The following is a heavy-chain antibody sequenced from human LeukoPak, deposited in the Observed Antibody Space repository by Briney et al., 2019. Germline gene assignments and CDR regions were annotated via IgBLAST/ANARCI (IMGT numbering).Heavy chain of an antibody. D-gene: IGHD4-17*01. CDR1: GITFNSYT. V-gene: IGHV3-21*01. CDR3: ARSLPIDDYGDNPYDY. Sequence: GGSLRLSCAASGITFNSYTMNWVRQAPGKGLEWVSSISSSSSYIYYAASVKGRFTISRDNAKNSLYLQMNRLRAEDTAVYYCARSLPIDDYGDNPYDYWGQGTLVTVSS. J-gene: IGHJ4*02. CDR2: ISSSSSYI.